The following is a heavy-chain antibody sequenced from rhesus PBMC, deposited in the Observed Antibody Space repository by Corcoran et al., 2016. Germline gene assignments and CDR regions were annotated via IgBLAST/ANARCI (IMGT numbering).Heavy chain of an antibody. D-gene: IGHD6-31*01. CDR1: VCSFSGYY. CDR3: ARDMGSGWYYY. CDR2: TRGSRGST. J-gene: IGHJ4*01. Sequence: QVQLQESGPGLVKPSETLSLTCAVPVCSFSGYYWGWIRQPPGKGLEWIGYTRGSRGSTYSTPSLKGRVTISTSTSKNQFSLKLSSVTAADTAVYYCARDMGSGWYYYWGQGVLVTVSS. V-gene: IGHV4-165*01.